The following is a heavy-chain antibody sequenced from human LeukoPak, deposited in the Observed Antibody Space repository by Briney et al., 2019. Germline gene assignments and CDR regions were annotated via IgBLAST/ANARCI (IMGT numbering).Heavy chain of an antibody. CDR1: GYTFTSYG. D-gene: IGHD2-2*01. CDR2: ISAYNGNT. Sequence: ASVKVSCKASGYTFTSYGISWVRQAPGQGLEWMGWISAYNGNTNYAQKLQGRVTMTTDTSTSTAYMELRSLRSDDTAVYYCARHIVVAPAAAGAGMDVWGKGTTVTVSS. V-gene: IGHV1-18*04. CDR3: ARHIVVAPAAAGAGMDV. J-gene: IGHJ6*04.